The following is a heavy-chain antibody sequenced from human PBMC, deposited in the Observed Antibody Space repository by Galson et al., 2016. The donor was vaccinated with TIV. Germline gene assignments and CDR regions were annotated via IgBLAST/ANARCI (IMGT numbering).Heavy chain of an antibody. CDR3: IREGSTVTMHHYFGMDV. CDR1: GFSIKSGYF. CDR2: IYESGTT. D-gene: IGHD4-17*01. V-gene: IGHV4-38-2*02. Sequence: LSLTCVVSGFSIKSGYFWVWIRQPPGKGLQWIGSIYESGTTYSNPSLKSRLTMSVDTSKNQFSLKLSSVTAADTAVYYCIREGSTVTMHHYFGMDVWGQGTSVTVSS. J-gene: IGHJ6*02.